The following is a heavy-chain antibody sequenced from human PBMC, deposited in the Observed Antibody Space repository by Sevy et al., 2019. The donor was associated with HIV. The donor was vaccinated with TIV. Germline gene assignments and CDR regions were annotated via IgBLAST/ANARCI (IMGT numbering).Heavy chain of an antibody. J-gene: IGHJ6*02. CDR2: IKQDGSER. V-gene: IGHV3-7*03. Sequence: GGSLRLSCTASGFSFSRYWMTWVRQAPGEGLERVANIKQDGSERNYVDSVKGRFTISRDNTQNSLYLQMNSLRAEDTAVYYCLSGRDIVVVPAARAYGMDVWSQGTTVTVSS. CDR1: GFSFSRYW. D-gene: IGHD2-2*01. CDR3: LSGRDIVVVPAARAYGMDV.